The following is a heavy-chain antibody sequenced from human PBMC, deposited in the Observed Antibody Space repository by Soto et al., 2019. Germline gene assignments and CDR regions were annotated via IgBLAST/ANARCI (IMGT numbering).Heavy chain of an antibody. CDR1: GYKFINHY. J-gene: IGHJ5*02. CDR3: ARAGNCTSTTCFSGWLDP. CDR2: INPNGGGT. V-gene: IGHV1-46*01. Sequence: QVQLVQSGAEVKKPGASVKVSCKASGYKFINHYMHWVRQAPGVGLEWMGIINPNGGGTDYAQKFQGRVTLTRDTSANTAYMELSSLTYEDTAVYYCARAGNCTSTTCFSGWLDPWGQGTLVTVSS. D-gene: IGHD2-2*01.